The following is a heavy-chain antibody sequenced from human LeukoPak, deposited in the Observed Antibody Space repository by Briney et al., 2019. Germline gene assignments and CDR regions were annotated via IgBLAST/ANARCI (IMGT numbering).Heavy chain of an antibody. CDR2: IYYTGST. Sequence: SETLSLTCAVSGYSISSGYYWGWIRQPPRKGLEWIGYIYYTGSTSYNPSLKSRVTMSLDASKNQFSLELNSVTPADTAVYYCARGGNYWPQWWFDPWGRGTLVSVSS. CDR1: GYSISSGYY. D-gene: IGHD1-26*01. V-gene: IGHV4-38-2*01. J-gene: IGHJ5*02. CDR3: ARGGNYWPQWWFDP.